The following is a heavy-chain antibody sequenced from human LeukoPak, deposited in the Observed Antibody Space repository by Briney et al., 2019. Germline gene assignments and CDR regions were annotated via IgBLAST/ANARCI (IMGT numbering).Heavy chain of an antibody. CDR2: ISYDGSNK. CDR3: ARHTDGMDV. Sequence: GGSLRLSCAASGFTFSSYAMHWVRQAPGKGLEWVAVISYDGSNKYYADSVKGRFTISRDNSKNTLYLQMNSLRAEDTAVYYCARHTDGMDVWGQGTTVTVSS. V-gene: IGHV3-30*14. J-gene: IGHJ6*02. D-gene: IGHD4-17*01. CDR1: GFTFSSYA.